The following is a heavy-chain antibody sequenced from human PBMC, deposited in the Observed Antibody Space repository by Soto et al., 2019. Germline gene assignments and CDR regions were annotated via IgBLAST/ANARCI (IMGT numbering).Heavy chain of an antibody. CDR3: AKDSHWAIMSPTHYY. D-gene: IGHD2-2*02. CDR2: FREIGGTT. J-gene: IGHJ4*01. V-gene: IGHV3-23*01. CDR1: GFGFTFSTSA. Sequence: GGSLRLSCAASGFGFTFSTSAMRWVRHAPGKGLEWVPTFREIGGTTHYANSNKDRFTISRDTSKNMLYLKMNVRRAEQTAIYFCAKDSHWAIMSPTHYYWGHVTLVTDSS.